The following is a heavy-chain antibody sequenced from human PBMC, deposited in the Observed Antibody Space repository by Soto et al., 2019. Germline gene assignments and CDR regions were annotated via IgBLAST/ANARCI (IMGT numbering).Heavy chain of an antibody. CDR1: GFTFSSYA. CDR2: ISGSGGST. J-gene: IGHJ4*02. Sequence: GGSLRLSCAASGFTFSSYAMSWVRQAPGKGLEWVSAISGSGGSTYYADSVKGRFTISRDNSKNTLYLQMNSLRAEDTAVYYCAKDLEPVGVVPAMARHFDYWGQGTLVTVSS. V-gene: IGHV3-23*01. CDR3: AKDLEPVGVVPAMARHFDY. D-gene: IGHD2-21*02.